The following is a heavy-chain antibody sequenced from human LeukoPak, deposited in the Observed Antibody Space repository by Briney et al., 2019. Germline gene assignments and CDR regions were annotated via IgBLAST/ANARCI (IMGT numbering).Heavy chain of an antibody. CDR3: ARDLDWGFDR. J-gene: IGHJ4*02. CDR2: ISNSII. Sequence: QPGGSLRLCCAASGFNFRRYSMNWVRPAPGKGLEWVSYISNSIISYADSVKGRFTISRDNAKNSLYLQMNSLRDEDTAVYFCARDLDWGFDRWGQGALVTVSS. D-gene: IGHD3-9*01. V-gene: IGHV3-48*02. CDR1: GFNFRRYS.